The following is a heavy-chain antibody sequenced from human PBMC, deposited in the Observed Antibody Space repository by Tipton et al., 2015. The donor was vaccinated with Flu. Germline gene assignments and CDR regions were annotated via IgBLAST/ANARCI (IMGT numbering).Heavy chain of an antibody. J-gene: IGHJ4*02. CDR1: GDSISSDYY. V-gene: IGHV4-38-2*02. CDR3: ARVKSGARDYFDY. D-gene: IGHD1-26*01. CDR2: IYHSGST. Sequence: TLSLTCTISGDSISSDYYWGWIRQPPGEGLEWIGSIYHSGSTYYNPSLKGRVTISVDTSKNQFSLKLSSVTAADTAVYYCARVKSGARDYFDYWGQGTLVTVSS.